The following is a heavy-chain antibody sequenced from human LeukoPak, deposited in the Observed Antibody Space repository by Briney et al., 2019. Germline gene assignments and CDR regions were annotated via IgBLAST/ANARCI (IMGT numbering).Heavy chain of an antibody. Sequence: SVKVSCKASGGTFSSYAISWVRQAPGQGLEWMGGIIPIFGTANYAQKFQGRVTITTDESTCTAYMELSSLRSEDTAVYYCARGRYQLLSAFDIWGQGTMVTVSS. D-gene: IGHD2-2*01. CDR1: GGTFSSYA. V-gene: IGHV1-69*05. J-gene: IGHJ3*02. CDR2: IIPIFGTA. CDR3: ARGRYQLLSAFDI.